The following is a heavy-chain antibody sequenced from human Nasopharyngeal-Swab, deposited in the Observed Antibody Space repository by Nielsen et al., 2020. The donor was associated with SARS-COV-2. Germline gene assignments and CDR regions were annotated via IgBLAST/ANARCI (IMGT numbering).Heavy chain of an antibody. D-gene: IGHD4-17*01. CDR2: ISGSGGST. CDR3: AKPLYGDSPFDY. J-gene: IGHJ4*02. Sequence: WIRQPPGKGLEWVSAISGSGGSTYYADSVKGQFTISRDNSKNTLYLQMNSLRAEDTAVYYCAKPLYGDSPFDYWGQGTLVTVSS. V-gene: IGHV3-23*01.